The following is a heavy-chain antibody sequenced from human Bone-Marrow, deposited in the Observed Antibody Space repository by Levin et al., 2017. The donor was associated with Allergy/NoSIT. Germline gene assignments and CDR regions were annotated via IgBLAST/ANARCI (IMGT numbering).Heavy chain of an antibody. V-gene: IGHV3-43D*04. CDR3: ARASPRLRYCSSTSGDVNFDY. Sequence: GGSLRLSCAASGFTFDDYAMHWVRQAPGKGLEWVSLISWDGGSTYYADSVKGRFTISRDNSKNSLYLQMNSLRAEDTALYYCARASPRLRYCSSTSGDVNFDYWGQGTLVTVSS. J-gene: IGHJ4*02. D-gene: IGHD2-2*01. CDR1: GFTFDDYA. CDR2: ISWDGGST.